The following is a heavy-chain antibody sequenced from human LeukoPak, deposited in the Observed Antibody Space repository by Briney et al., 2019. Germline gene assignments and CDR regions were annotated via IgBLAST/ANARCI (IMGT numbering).Heavy chain of an antibody. Sequence: GGSLRLSCAASGFTFSSYEMNWVRQAPGKGLEWVSYISSSGSTIYYADSVKGRFTISRDNAKNSLYLQMNSLRAEDTAVYYCARDGGDPSEFQHWGQGILVTVSS. CDR3: ARDGGDPSEFQH. D-gene: IGHD3-16*01. CDR2: ISSSGSTI. CDR1: GFTFSSYE. J-gene: IGHJ1*01. V-gene: IGHV3-48*03.